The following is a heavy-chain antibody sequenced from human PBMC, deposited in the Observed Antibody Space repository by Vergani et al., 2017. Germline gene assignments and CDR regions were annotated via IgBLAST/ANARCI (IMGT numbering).Heavy chain of an antibody. CDR3: ARGTFLHAFDN. CDR1: GDSISSGNYY. J-gene: IGHJ3*02. V-gene: IGHV4-61*02. CDR2: IYSSGST. D-gene: IGHD1-26*01. Sequence: QVQLQESGPGLLKPSQTLSLTCSVAGDSISSGNYYWNWIRQPAGKGLEWMGRIYSSGSTSYNPSIKSRITMSLDTSKNQFSLSLSSVTAAATAVYYCARGTFLHAFDNWGQGTVVTVSS.